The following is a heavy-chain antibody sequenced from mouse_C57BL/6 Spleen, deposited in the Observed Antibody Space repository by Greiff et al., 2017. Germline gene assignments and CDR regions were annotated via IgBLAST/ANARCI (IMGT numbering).Heavy chain of an antibody. D-gene: IGHD2-1*01. CDR2: IDPETGGT. V-gene: IGHV1-15*01. CDR1: GYTFTDYE. J-gene: IGHJ1*03. Sequence: QVQLQQSGAELVRPGASVTLSCKASGYTFTDYEMHWVKQTPVHGLEWIGAIDPETGGTAYNQKFKGKAILTADKSSSTAYMELRSLTSEDSAVYYCTRLRDFNYGNYWRYFDVWGTGTTVTVSS. CDR3: TRLRDFNYGNYWRYFDV.